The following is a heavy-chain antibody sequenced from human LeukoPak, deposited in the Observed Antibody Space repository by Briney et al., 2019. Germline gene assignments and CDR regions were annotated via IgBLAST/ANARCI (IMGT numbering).Heavy chain of an antibody. Sequence: ASVKVSCKASGYTFTGYYMHWVRQAPGQGLEWMGWINPNSGGTNYAQKFQGRVTMTRDTSISTAYMELSRLRSDDTAVYYCARDEFVIAAAGNLNYWDQGTLVTVSS. D-gene: IGHD6-13*01. J-gene: IGHJ4*02. V-gene: IGHV1-2*02. CDR2: INPNSGGT. CDR3: ARDEFVIAAAGNLNY. CDR1: GYTFTGYY.